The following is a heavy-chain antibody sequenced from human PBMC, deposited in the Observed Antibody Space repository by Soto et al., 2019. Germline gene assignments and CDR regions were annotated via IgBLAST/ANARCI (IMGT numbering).Heavy chain of an antibody. J-gene: IGHJ4*02. CDR1: GYTLTELS. V-gene: IGHV1-24*01. D-gene: IGHD5-12*01. CDR2: FDPEDGET. CDR3: ATARAVVDIVPTTASDY. Sequence: ASVKVSCKVSGYTLTELSMHWVRQAPGKGLEWMGGFDPEDGETIYAQKFQGRVTMTEDTSTDTAYMELSSLRSEDTAVYYCATARAVVDIVPTTASDYWGKGPLVTVAS.